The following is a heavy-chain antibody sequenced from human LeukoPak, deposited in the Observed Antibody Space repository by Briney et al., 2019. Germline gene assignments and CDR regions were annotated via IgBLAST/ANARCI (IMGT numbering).Heavy chain of an antibody. CDR1: GYTFTSYY. CDR3: ASHTTTVTPLYYYGMDV. CDR2: INPSGGST. J-gene: IGHJ6*02. D-gene: IGHD4-17*01. Sequence: ASVKVSCKASGYTFTSYYMHWVRQAPGQGLEWMGIINPSGGSTSYAQKFQGRVTMTRDTSTSTVYVELSSLRSEDTAVYYCASHTTTVTPLYYYGMDVWGQGTTVTVSS. V-gene: IGHV1-46*01.